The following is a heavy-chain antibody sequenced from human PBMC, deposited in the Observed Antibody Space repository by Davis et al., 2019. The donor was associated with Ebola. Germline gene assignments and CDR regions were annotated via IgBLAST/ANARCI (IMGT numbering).Heavy chain of an antibody. V-gene: IGHV4-39*02. CDR1: GGSISSGGYY. CDR2: IYYSGST. CDR3: GRETVWPGEIDP. J-gene: IGHJ5*02. D-gene: IGHD1-14*01. Sequence: SETLSLTCTVSGGSISSGGYYWGWIRQPPGKGLEWIGSIYYSGSTYYNPSLKSRVTISVDTSKNQFSLKLSSVTAADTAVYYCGRETVWPGEIDPWGQGTLVTVSS.